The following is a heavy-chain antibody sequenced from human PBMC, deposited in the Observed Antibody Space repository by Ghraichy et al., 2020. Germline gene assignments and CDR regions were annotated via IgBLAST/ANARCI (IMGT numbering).Heavy chain of an antibody. CDR2: IIPIFGTA. CDR3: ASGSTPVPAAIPYYYYYMDV. V-gene: IGHV1-69*13. D-gene: IGHD2-2*01. J-gene: IGHJ6*03. CDR1: GGTFSSYA. Sequence: SVKVSCKASGGTFSSYAISWVRQAPGQGLEWMGGIIPIFGTANYAQKFQGRVTITADESTSTAYMELSSLRSEDTAVYYCASGSTPVPAAIPYYYYYMDVWGKGTTVTVSS.